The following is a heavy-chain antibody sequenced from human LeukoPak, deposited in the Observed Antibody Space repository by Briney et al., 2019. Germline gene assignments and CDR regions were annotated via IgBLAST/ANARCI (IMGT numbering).Heavy chain of an antibody. Sequence: PGGSLRLSCAASGFTFSDHYMIWLRQAPGKGLEAISYISHNGETKYYADSVKGRLSISRANAKSSLYLQMNSLRVEDTAVYYCARDRHGYFDYWGQGTLVTVSS. CDR2: ISHNGETK. J-gene: IGHJ4*02. D-gene: IGHD6-13*01. V-gene: IGHV3-11*01. CDR1: GFTFSDHY. CDR3: ARDRHGYFDY.